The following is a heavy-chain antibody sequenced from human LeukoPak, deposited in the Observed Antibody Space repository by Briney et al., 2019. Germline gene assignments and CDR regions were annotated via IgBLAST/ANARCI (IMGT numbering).Heavy chain of an antibody. J-gene: IGHJ4*02. V-gene: IGHV3-33*08. CDR1: GFTFSSYG. CDR3: VTTSSDPQDSSGYLGY. Sequence: GGSLRLSCAASGFTFSSYGMHWVRQAPGKGLDWVALIWYDGTNKYYADSVKGRFTISRDNSKNTLYLQMNSLSAEDTAVYYCVTTSSDPQDSSGYLGYWGQGTLVTVSS. CDR2: IWYDGTNK. D-gene: IGHD3-22*01.